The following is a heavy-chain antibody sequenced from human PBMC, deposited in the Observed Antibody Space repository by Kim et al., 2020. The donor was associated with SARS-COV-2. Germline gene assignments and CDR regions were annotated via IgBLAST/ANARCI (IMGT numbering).Heavy chain of an antibody. J-gene: IGHJ4*02. CDR1: GYTFNSYA. D-gene: IGHD4-17*01. Sequence: ASVKVSCKASGYTFNSYAINWVRQAPGQGLEWMGWINTNTGYPTYAQGFTGRFVFSLDTSVTTAYLQISSLKPADTAIYYCARNGDYTDYWGQGTLVTVSS. CDR3: ARNGDYTDY. V-gene: IGHV7-4-1*02. CDR2: INTNTGYP.